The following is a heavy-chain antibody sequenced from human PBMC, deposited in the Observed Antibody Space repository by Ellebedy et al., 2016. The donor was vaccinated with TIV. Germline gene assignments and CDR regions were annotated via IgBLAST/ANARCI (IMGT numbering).Heavy chain of an antibody. J-gene: IGHJ4*02. CDR1: GFTFSSYG. D-gene: IGHD1-1*01. CDR2: ISYDGSNK. V-gene: IGHV3-30*03. Sequence: PGGSLRLSCAASGFTFSSYGMHWVRQAPGKGLEWVAVISYDGSNKYYADSVKGRFTISRDNSKNTLYLQMNSLRAEDTAVYYCASELPGTTWDDGDYWGQGTLVTVSS. CDR3: ASELPGTTWDDGDY.